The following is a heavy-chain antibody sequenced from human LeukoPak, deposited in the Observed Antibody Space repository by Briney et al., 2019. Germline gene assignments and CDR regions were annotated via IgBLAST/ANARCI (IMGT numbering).Heavy chain of an antibody. CDR1: GYSISSGYY. CDR3: ARGRSSWGWFDP. D-gene: IGHD6-13*01. Sequence: KPSETLSLTCAVSGYSISSGYYWGWIRQPPGQGLGWIGSIYHSGSTYYNPSLKSRITISVDTSKNQFSLKLSSVTAADTAVYYCARGRSSWGWFDPWGQGTLVTVSS. CDR2: IYHSGST. J-gene: IGHJ5*02. V-gene: IGHV4-38-2*01.